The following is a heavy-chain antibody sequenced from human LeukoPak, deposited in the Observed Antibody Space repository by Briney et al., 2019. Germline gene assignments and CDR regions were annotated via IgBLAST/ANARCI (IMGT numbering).Heavy chain of an antibody. D-gene: IGHD4-17*01. CDR1: GFTFGSYA. J-gene: IGHJ6*03. CDR2: ISYDGSNK. V-gene: IGHV3-30*04. Sequence: GGSLRLSCAASGFTFGSYAMHWVRQAPGKGLEWVAVISYDGSNKYYADSVKGRFTISRDNSKNTLYLQMNSLRAEDTAVYYCARDGSTVTRGYYYMDVWGKGTTVTVSS. CDR3: ARDGSTVTRGYYYMDV.